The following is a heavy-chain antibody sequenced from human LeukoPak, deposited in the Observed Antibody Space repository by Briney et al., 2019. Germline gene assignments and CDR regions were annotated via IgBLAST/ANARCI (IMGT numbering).Heavy chain of an antibody. CDR1: GGSISSYY. CDR2: IYTSGST. Sequence: SETLSLTCTVSGGSISSYYWSWIRQPARKGLEWIGRIYTSGSTNYNPSLKSRVTMSVDTSKNQFSLKLSSVTAADTAVYYCARVGAAAGYYYYYMDVWGKGTTVTISS. CDR3: ARVGAAAGYYYYYMDV. J-gene: IGHJ6*03. D-gene: IGHD6-13*01. V-gene: IGHV4-4*07.